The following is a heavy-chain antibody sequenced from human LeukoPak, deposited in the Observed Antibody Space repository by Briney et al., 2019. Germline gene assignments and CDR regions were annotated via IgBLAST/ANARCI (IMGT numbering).Heavy chain of an antibody. CDR1: GYSFTSYW. Sequence: GASLKISCKGSGYSFTSYWIGWGRQLPGKGLEWMGIIYPGDSDTRYSTSFQGQVTISADKSISTAYLQWSSLKASDTAMYYCARHLDSGGSHDAFDIWGQGTMVTVSS. J-gene: IGHJ3*02. CDR2: IYPGDSDT. CDR3: ARHLDSGGSHDAFDI. V-gene: IGHV5-51*01. D-gene: IGHD1-26*01.